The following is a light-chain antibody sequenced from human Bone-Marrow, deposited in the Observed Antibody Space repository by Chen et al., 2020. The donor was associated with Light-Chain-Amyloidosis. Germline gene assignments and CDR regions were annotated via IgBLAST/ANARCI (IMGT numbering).Light chain of an antibody. CDR3: QQSYSTPL. Sequence: AIRMTQSPSSFSASTGDRVTITCRASQGISSYLAWYQQKPGKAPKLLIYAASTLQSGVPSRFSGSGSGTDFTLTISCLQSAEFATYYCQQSYSTPLFGQGTRLEIK. CDR2: AAS. V-gene: IGKV1-8*01. J-gene: IGKJ5*01. CDR1: QGISSY.